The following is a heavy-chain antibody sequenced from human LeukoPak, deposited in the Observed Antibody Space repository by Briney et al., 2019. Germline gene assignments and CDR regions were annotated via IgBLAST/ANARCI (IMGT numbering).Heavy chain of an antibody. D-gene: IGHD3-22*01. Sequence: GASVKVSCKASGYTFTSYAMNWVRQAPGQGLEWMGWINANTGNPTYALGFTGRFVFSLDTSVSTAYLQISSLKAEDTAVYYCAREDYYDSSGYYYFDYWGQGTLVTVSS. J-gene: IGHJ4*02. CDR2: INANTGNP. V-gene: IGHV7-4-1*02. CDR1: GYTFTSYA. CDR3: AREDYYDSSGYYYFDY.